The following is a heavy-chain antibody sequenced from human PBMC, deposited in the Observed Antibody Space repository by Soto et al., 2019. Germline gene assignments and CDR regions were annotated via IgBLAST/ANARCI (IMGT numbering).Heavy chain of an antibody. Sequence: EVQLLESGGGLVQPGGSLRLSCAASGFTFSSYAMSWVRQAPGKGLEWVSAISGSGDSTFYADSVKGRFTISRDNSKNTLYLPMNSLRAEDTAVYYCAKRAWGTYYFDYWGQGTLVTVSS. CDR2: ISGSGDST. CDR1: GFTFSSYA. D-gene: IGHD3-16*01. CDR3: AKRAWGTYYFDY. V-gene: IGHV3-23*01. J-gene: IGHJ4*02.